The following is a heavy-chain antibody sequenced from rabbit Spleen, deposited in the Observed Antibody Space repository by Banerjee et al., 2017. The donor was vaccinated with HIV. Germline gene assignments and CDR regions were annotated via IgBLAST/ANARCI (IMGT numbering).Heavy chain of an antibody. J-gene: IGHJ6*01. CDR2: IYTGRGGT. D-gene: IGHD4-1*01. CDR1: GFSFSSYS. Sequence: QSLEKSGGGLVKPGASLTLTCTVSGFSFSSYSMSWVRQAPGKGLEWIGAIYTGRGGTDYANWVNGRFTISSDNAQYTVDLQMNSLTAADTATYFCARYYIFYGMDLWGQGTLVTVS. CDR3: ARYYIFYGMDL. V-gene: IGHV1S7*01.